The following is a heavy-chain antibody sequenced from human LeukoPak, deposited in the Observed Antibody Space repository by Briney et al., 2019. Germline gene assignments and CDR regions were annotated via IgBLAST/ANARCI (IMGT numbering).Heavy chain of an antibody. CDR1: RFTFSSYA. Sequence: PGGSLRLSCAASRFTFSSYAMSWVRQAPGKGLEWVSAISGSGDTTYYADSVQGRFTISRDNSKNTLYLQMNTLRAEDTAVYYCAKDRAGYNPWYFDYWGQGTLVTVSS. V-gene: IGHV3-23*01. D-gene: IGHD5-24*01. CDR2: ISGSGDTT. CDR3: AKDRAGYNPWYFDY. J-gene: IGHJ4*02.